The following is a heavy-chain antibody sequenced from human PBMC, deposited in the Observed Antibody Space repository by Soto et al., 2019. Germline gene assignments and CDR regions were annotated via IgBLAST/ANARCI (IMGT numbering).Heavy chain of an antibody. J-gene: IGHJ6*02. D-gene: IGHD2-2*01. CDR2: ISGYNDNT. V-gene: IGHV1-18*01. Sequence: QIPLEQSRPELRKPGASVKVSCKASGYIFSNFGISWVRQAPGQGLEWMGWISGYNDNTNYAQKFQDRLRMTTDISTGTASMELTTLRSEDTAVYYCAKDASSWFYYFYGMDVWGQGTTVTVSS. CDR1: GYIFSNFG. CDR3: AKDASSWFYYFYGMDV.